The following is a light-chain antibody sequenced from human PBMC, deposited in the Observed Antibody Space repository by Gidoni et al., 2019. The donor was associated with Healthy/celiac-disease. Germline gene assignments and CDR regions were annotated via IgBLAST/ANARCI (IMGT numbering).Light chain of an antibody. CDR2: AAS. J-gene: IGKJ3*01. CDR1: QSISSY. V-gene: IGKV1-39*01. CDR3: QQSYSKIT. Sequence: DIQMTPSPSSLSASVGDRVTITCRASQSISSYLNWYQQKPGKAPKLLIYAASSLQSGVPSRFSGSGSGTDFTLTISSLQPEDFATYYCQQSYSKITFGPGTKVDIK.